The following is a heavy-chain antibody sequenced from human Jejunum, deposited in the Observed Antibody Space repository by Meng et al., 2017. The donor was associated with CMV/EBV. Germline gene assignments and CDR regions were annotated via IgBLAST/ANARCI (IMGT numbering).Heavy chain of an antibody. CDR2: IKEDGKEK. D-gene: IGHD1-26*01. V-gene: IGHV3-7*01. CDR1: LNFSKKW. CDR3: ARDAQAIGTYATLDY. Sequence: LNFSKKWMSRERKARGKGLEWVENIKEDGKEKYYVEYVKGRFTISRDNAKNSLYLQMTSLRAEDTAVYYCARDAQAIGTYATLDYWGQGALVTVSS. J-gene: IGHJ4*02.